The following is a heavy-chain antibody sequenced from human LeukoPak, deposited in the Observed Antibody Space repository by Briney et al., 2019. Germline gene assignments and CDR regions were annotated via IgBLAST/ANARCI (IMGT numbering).Heavy chain of an antibody. CDR1: GFTLNCYW. D-gene: IGHD2-15*01. V-gene: IGHV3-74*01. CDR2: IDFETDTT. Sequence: GGPLTLSCVVSGFTLNCYWMHWARQAPGRGLEWVSRIDFETDTTTYAGSVKGRFTISRDNTKNTLYLQMDSLRDEDAAVYYCVRAGSGFDYWGQGTLVTVTS. CDR3: VRAGSGFDY. J-gene: IGHJ4*02.